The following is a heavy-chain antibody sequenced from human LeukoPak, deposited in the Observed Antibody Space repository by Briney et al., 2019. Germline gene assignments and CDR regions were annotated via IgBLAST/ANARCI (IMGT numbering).Heavy chain of an antibody. CDR3: ARGQNFYDTTGEGYFQH. V-gene: IGHV3-7*01. CDR2: IKRDGSEE. CDR1: GFNFSSYW. D-gene: IGHD3-22*01. J-gene: IGHJ1*01. Sequence: GGSLRLSCGVSGFNFSSYWMSWVRQAPGKGLEWVAKIKRDGSEEYYVDSVKGRFTISRDNAKKSLYLQMNSLRAEDTALYYCARGQNFYDTTGEGYFQHWGQGTLVTVSS.